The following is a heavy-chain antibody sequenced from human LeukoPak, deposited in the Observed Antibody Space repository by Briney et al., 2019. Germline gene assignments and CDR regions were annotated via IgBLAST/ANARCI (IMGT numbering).Heavy chain of an antibody. D-gene: IGHD3-10*01. V-gene: IGHV4-59*08. CDR3: ARHEGSGGYPLDY. J-gene: IGHJ4*02. CDR2: IYSSGST. CDR1: GGSISSYY. Sequence: KPSETLSLTCTVSGGSISSYYWSWIRQPPGEGLEWIGYIYSSGSTNYNPSLKSRVTISVDTSKNQFSPKLSSVTAADTAVYYCARHEGSGGYPLDYWGQGTLVTVSS.